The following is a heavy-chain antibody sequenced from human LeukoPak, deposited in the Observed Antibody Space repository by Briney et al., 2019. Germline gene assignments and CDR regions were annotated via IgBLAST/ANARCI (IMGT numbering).Heavy chain of an antibody. CDR1: GGTFSSYD. CDR3: ARALYSSSPVPVDY. J-gene: IGHJ4*02. V-gene: IGHV1-8*02. D-gene: IGHD6-6*01. CDR2: MNPNSGNT. Sequence: ASVKVSCKASGGTFSSYDINWVRQATGQGLEWMGWMNPNSGNTGYAQKFQGRVTMTRNTSISTAYMELSSLRSEDTAVYYCARALYSSSPVPVDYWGQGTLVTVSS.